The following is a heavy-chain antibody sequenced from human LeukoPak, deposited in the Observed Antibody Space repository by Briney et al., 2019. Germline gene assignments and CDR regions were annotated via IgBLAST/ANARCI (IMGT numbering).Heavy chain of an antibody. CDR2: IYYTGKN. V-gene: IGHV4-59*08. CDR1: GGSINSHY. CDR3: VRRDSGWNYFDY. J-gene: IGHJ4*02. D-gene: IGHD5-12*01. Sequence: SETLSLTCAVYGGSINSHYWGWIRHPPGKGLQWIGDIYYTGKNNYNPSLKSRVTISLDTSKDHFSLNLTSVLAADTAIYYCVRRDSGWNYFDYWGQGILVTVSS.